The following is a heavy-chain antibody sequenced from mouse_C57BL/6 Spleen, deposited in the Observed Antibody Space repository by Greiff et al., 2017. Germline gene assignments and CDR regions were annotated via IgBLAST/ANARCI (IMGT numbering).Heavy chain of an antibody. D-gene: IGHD2-3*01. Sequence: QVQLQQPGAELVRPGSSVKLSCKASGYTFTSYWMHWVKQRPIQGLEWIGNIDPSDSETHYNQKFKDKATLTVDKSSSTAYMQLSSLTSEDSAVYYCARYGLLPDYYAMDYWGQGTSDTVSS. V-gene: IGHV1-52*01. J-gene: IGHJ4*01. CDR3: ARYGLLPDYYAMDY. CDR1: GYTFTSYW. CDR2: IDPSDSET.